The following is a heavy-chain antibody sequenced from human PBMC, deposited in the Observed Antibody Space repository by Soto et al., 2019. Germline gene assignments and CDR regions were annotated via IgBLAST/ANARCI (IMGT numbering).Heavy chain of an antibody. D-gene: IGHD4-17*01. CDR2: IWYDGSNK. CDR1: GFTFSSYG. J-gene: IGHJ4*02. Sequence: GGSLRLSCAASGFTFSSYGMHWVRQAPGKGLEWVAVIWYDGSNKYYADSVKGRFTISRDNSKNTLYLQMNSLRAEDTAVYYCARAYLGDYFPDLLGYWGQGTLVTVSS. CDR3: ARAYLGDYFPDLLGY. V-gene: IGHV3-33*01.